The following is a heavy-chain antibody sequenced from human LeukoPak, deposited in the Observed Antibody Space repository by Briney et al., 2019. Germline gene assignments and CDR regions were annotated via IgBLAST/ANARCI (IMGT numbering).Heavy chain of an antibody. V-gene: IGHV3-23*01. D-gene: IGHD3-22*01. CDR3: AKDFSGYAYDY. CDR2: ISGSGTTT. Sequence: GGSLRLSCAASGFTFSSYAMSWVRQAPGKGLEWVSSISGSGTTTYLADSVKGRFTISRDNSKNTLYLQINSLGAEDTAVYYCAKDFSGYAYDYWGQGTLVTVSS. J-gene: IGHJ4*02. CDR1: GFTFSSYA.